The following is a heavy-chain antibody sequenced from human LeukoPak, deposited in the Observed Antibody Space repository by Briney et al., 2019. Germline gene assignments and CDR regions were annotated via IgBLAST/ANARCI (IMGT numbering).Heavy chain of an antibody. CDR1: GGSISSYY. CDR3: ARFYGDSYFFDY. CDR2: IYYSGST. V-gene: IGHV4-59*07. Sequence: SDTLSLTCTVSGGSISSYYWSWIRQPPGKGLEWIGYIYYSGSTNYNPSLKSRVTISVDTSKNQFSLKLSSVTAADTAVYYCARFYGDSYFFDYWGQGTLVTVSS. J-gene: IGHJ4*02. D-gene: IGHD4-17*01.